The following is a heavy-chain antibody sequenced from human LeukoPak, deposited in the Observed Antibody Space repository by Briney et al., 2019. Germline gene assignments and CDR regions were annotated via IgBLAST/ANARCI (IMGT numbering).Heavy chain of an antibody. CDR1: GFTFNIYG. J-gene: IGHJ6*03. CDR3: AREENNDYYCYMDV. D-gene: IGHD1/OR15-1a*01. Sequence: GGTLRLSCAASGFTFNIYGMNWVRQAPGKGLEWVSSISSSGSYIYYADSVKGRFTISRDNAKNSLYLQMNSLRAEDTAVYYCAREENNDYYCYMDVWGKGTTVTVSS. V-gene: IGHV3-21*01. CDR2: ISSSGSYI.